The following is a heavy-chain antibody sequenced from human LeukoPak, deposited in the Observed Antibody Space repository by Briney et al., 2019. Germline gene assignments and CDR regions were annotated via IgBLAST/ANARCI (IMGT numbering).Heavy chain of an antibody. V-gene: IGHV4-39*07. Sequence: PSRTLSLTCTVSVVSISSSGYYWGCSRQPPGRGLEWIGSVYYSGSTYSNPSLTSRVTIFVDMSKNQFSLKLSSVAAAATAVYYCAKMSGMDVWGQGTTVTVSS. CDR3: AKMSGMDV. CDR2: VYYSGST. J-gene: IGHJ6*02. CDR1: VVSISSSGYY.